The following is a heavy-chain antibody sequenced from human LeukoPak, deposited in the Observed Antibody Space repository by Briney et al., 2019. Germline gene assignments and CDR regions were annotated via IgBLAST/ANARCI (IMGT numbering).Heavy chain of an antibody. Sequence: ASVKVSCKASGYTFTSYGISWVRQAPGQGLEWIGWISACNGNTNYAQKLQGRVTMTTDTSTSTAYMELRSLRSDDTAVYYCAREGEDTAMGFFDYWGQGTLVTVSS. CDR1: GYTFTSYG. CDR3: AREGEDTAMGFFDY. V-gene: IGHV1-18*01. D-gene: IGHD5-18*01. CDR2: ISACNGNT. J-gene: IGHJ4*02.